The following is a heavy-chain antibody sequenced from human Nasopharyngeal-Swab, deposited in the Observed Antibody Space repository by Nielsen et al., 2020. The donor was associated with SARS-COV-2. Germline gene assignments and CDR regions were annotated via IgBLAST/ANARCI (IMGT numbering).Heavy chain of an antibody. J-gene: IGHJ4*02. CDR1: GWRLLGWL. D-gene: IGHD3-22*01. V-gene: IGHV1-2*06. Sequence: VNVTRQDCGWRLLGWLLHGVGQAPGRGLEWMGRINPNSGGTNYAQKFQGRVTMTRDTSISTAYMELSRLRSDDTAVYYCARYYYDSSGYTYYFDYWGQGTLVTVSS. CDR3: ARYYYDSSGYTYYFDY. CDR2: INPNSGGT.